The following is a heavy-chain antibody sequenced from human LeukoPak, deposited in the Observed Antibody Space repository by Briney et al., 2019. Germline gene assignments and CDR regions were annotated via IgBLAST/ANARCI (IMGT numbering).Heavy chain of an antibody. Sequence: SETLSLTCTVSGGSISSSHWTWIRQPPGKGLEWIGYVFYSGSTNYNPSLKSRVTISIGTAKDRFSLRLTSVTAADTAVYYCARLGEHNLEDWSQGILVTVSS. CDR1: GGSISSSH. J-gene: IGHJ4*02. CDR3: ARLGEHNLED. V-gene: IGHV4-59*01. CDR2: VFYSGST. D-gene: IGHD3-16*01.